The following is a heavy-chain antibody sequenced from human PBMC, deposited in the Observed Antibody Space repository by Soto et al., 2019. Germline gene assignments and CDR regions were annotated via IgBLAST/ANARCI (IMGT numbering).Heavy chain of an antibody. J-gene: IGHJ6*02. D-gene: IGHD3-10*01. CDR3: ARGDRGGSGSPASYYFSGLDV. CDR1: GFTFSEYA. CDR2: VSANGDIT. Sequence: EVKVLESGGDLVQPGGSLRLSCVASGFTFSEYAMNWVRQAPGKGLDWVSSVSANGDITYYADSVKGRFTISRDNSNNTLLLQMNSLRAEDTALYYWARGDRGGSGSPASYYFSGLDVWGQGTTVIVSS. V-gene: IGHV3-23*01.